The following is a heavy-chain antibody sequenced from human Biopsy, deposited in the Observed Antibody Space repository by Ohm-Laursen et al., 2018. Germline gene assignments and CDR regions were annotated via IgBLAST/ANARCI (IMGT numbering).Heavy chain of an antibody. CDR1: GYTFAGYY. CDR2: INPNSGNV. Sequence: ASVKVSCKASGYTFAGYYLHWVRQAPGHGLEWMGWINPNSGNVNYAQSFQGRLTVTRDTSISTAYMELTSLTFDDTAIYYCARVPAYPSIDGYYGLDLWGQGTTVIVSS. J-gene: IGHJ6*02. CDR3: ARVPAYPSIDGYYGLDL. D-gene: IGHD3-9*01. V-gene: IGHV1-2*02.